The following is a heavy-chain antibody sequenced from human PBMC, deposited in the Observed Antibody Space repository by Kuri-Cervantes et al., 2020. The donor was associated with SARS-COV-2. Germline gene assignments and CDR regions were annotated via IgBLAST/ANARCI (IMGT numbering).Heavy chain of an antibody. D-gene: IGHD6-6*01. CDR3: ARDPVYSSSSVYYYYGMDV. CDR1: GYTFTGYY. Sequence: ASVKVSCKASGYTFTGYYMHWVRQAPGQGLEWMGWINPNSGGTNYAQKVQGWVTMTRDTSISTAYMELSRLRSDDTAVYYCARDPVYSSSSVYYYYGMDVWGQGTMVTVSS. V-gene: IGHV1-2*04. J-gene: IGHJ6*02. CDR2: INPNSGGT.